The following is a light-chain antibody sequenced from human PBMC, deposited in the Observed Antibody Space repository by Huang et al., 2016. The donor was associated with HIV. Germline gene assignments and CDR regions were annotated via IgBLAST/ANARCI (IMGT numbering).Light chain of an antibody. Sequence: ETVMTQSPATLSVSPGERATLSRRASQSVSSKLAWYQQKPGQAPRLLIYGASTRATGIPARRSGSGYETDFTLTISSLQSEDFAVYYCQQYNNWPFTFGQGTKVDIK. CDR1: QSVSSK. CDR3: QQYNNWPFT. J-gene: IGKJ2*01. CDR2: GAS. V-gene: IGKV3-15*01.